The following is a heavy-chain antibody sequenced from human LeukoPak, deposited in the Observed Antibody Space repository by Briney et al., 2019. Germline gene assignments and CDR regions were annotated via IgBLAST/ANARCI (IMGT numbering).Heavy chain of an antibody. V-gene: IGHV1-69*04. D-gene: IGHD5-12*01. CDR3: AREGGARGYSGYDSHYYYYYGMDV. CDR1: GGTFSSYA. CDR2: IIPILGIA. Sequence: GASVKVSCKASGGTFSSYAISWVRQAPGQGLEWMGRIIPILGIANYAQKFQGRVTITADKSTSTAYMELSSLRSEDTAVYYCAREGGARGYSGYDSHYYYYYGMDVWGQGTTVTVSS. J-gene: IGHJ6*02.